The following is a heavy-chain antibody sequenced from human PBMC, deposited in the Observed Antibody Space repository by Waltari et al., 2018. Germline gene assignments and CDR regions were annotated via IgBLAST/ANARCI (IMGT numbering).Heavy chain of an antibody. D-gene: IGHD3-10*01. Sequence: QVQLQESGPGLVKPSETLSLTCTVSGDSISSYYWSWIRQPPGKGLEWIGYIYYSGSTNYNPSLKSRVTISVDTSKNQFSLKLSSVTAADTAVYYCARGGSGSYGDFDYWGQGTLVTVSS. CDR2: IYYSGST. J-gene: IGHJ4*02. CDR3: ARGGSGSYGDFDY. CDR1: GDSISSYY. V-gene: IGHV4-59*01.